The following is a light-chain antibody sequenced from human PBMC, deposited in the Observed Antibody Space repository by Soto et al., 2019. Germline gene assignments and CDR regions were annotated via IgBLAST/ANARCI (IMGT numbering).Light chain of an antibody. V-gene: IGKV1-17*01. CDR3: LQYNSYPKT. CDR2: AAS. Sequence: DIQMTQSPSSLSASVGDRVTITCRASQGIGNDLGWHQQKPGKAPNRRIKAASTLQSGVASRFSGSGSGTEFTLTISSLQPEDFATYFCLQYNSYPKTFGPGTNVEIK. CDR1: QGIGND. J-gene: IGKJ1*01.